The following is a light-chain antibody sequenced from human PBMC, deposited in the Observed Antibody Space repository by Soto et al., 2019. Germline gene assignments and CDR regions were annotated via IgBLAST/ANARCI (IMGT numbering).Light chain of an antibody. CDR1: QSISRY. Sequence: IVLTQSPGTLSLSPGERTTLSRRASQSISRYLAWYQQKPGQVPRLLIYGASSRATGTPDRFSGSGSGTDFTLTISSLEPEDFAVYYCQQYGNSPITFGQGTRLEIK. CDR3: QQYGNSPIT. V-gene: IGKV3-20*01. J-gene: IGKJ5*01. CDR2: GAS.